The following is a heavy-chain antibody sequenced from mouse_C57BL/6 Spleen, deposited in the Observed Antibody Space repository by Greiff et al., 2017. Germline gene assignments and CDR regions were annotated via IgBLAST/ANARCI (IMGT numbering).Heavy chain of an antibody. CDR3: ARRLANWVAPFDY. D-gene: IGHD4-1*01. J-gene: IGHJ2*01. CDR2: ISDGGSYS. Sequence: EVMLVESGGGLVKPGGSLKLSCAASGFTFSSYAMSWVRQTPEKRLEWVATISDGGSYSYSPDNVKGRFTISRDNAKNNLYLQMSHLKSEDTAMYYCARRLANWVAPFDYWGQGTTLTVAS. CDR1: GFTFSSYA. V-gene: IGHV5-4*03.